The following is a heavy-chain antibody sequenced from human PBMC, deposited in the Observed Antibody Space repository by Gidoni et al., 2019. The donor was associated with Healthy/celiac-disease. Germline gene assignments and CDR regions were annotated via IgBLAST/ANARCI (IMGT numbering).Heavy chain of an antibody. Sequence: QVQLVEPGGGLVKPGGSMRHPCTASGFTLSTYYMSWIRRAPGKGLEWVSYISSSSSYTNYADSVKGRFTISRDNAKNALYLKMNSLRAEDTAVYYCARVWELRPVRQDAFDIWGQGTMVTVSS. CDR2: ISSSSSYT. CDR3: ARVWELRPVRQDAFDI. J-gene: IGHJ3*02. D-gene: IGHD1-26*01. CDR1: GFTLSTYY. V-gene: IGHV3-11*05.